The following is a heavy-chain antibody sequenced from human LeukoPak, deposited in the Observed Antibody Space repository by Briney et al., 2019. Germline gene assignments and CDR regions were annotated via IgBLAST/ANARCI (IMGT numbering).Heavy chain of an antibody. J-gene: IGHJ4*02. CDR2: IYYSGST. CDR1: GGSISSYY. V-gene: IGHV4-59*01. D-gene: IGHD2-2*01. CDR3: ARAGSSSVSLDY. Sequence: KPSETLSLTCTVSGGSISSYYWSWIRQPPGKGLEWIGYIYYSGSTNYNPSLKSRVTISVDTSKNQFSLKLSSVTAADTAVYYCARAGSSSVSLDYWGQGTLVTVSS.